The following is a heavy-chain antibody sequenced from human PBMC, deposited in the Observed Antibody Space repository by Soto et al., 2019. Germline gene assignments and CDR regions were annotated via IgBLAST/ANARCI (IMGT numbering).Heavy chain of an antibody. CDR3: ARLGEDYYYYYGMDV. D-gene: IGHD2-21*01. Sequence: GGSLRLSCAASGFTFSSYWMHWVRQAPGKGLVWVSRINSDGSSTSYADSVKGRFTISRDNAKNTLYLQMNSLRAEDTAVYHCARLGEDYYYYYGMDVWGQGTTVTVSS. V-gene: IGHV3-74*01. CDR2: INSDGSST. CDR1: GFTFSSYW. J-gene: IGHJ6*02.